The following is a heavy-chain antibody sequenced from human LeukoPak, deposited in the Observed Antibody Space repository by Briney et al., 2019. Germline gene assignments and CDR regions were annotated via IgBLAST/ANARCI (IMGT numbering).Heavy chain of an antibody. CDR3: AKDQEAYSSLYYFDY. CDR2: ISGSGGST. J-gene: IGHJ4*02. CDR1: GFTFSSYE. Sequence: GGSLRLSCAASGFTFSSYEMNWVRQAPGKGLEWVSAISGSGGSTYYADSVKGRFTISRDNSKNTLYLQMNSLRAEDTAVYYCAKDQEAYSSLYYFDYWGQGTLVTVSS. V-gene: IGHV3-23*01. D-gene: IGHD6-6*01.